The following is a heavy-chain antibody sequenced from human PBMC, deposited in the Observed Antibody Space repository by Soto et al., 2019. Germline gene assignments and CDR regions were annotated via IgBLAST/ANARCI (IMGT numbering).Heavy chain of an antibody. CDR3: AREPADGSGSYVVFDY. CDR2: IWYDGSNK. D-gene: IGHD3-10*01. CDR1: GFTFSSYG. V-gene: IGHV3-33*01. Sequence: QVQLVESGGGVVQPGRSLRLSCAASGFTFSSYGMHWVRQAPGKGLEWVAVIWYDGSNKYYADSVKGRFTISRDNSKNTLYLQMNSLRAEDTAVYYCAREPADGSGSYVVFDYWGQGTLVTVSS. J-gene: IGHJ4*02.